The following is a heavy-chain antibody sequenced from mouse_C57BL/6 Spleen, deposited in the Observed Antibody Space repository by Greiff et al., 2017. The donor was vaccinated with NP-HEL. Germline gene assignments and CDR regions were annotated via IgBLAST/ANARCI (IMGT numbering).Heavy chain of an antibody. CDR2: IYPGDGDT. CDR3: ARGDYYGSSYWYFDV. J-gene: IGHJ1*03. CDR1: GYAFSSYW. V-gene: IGHV1-80*01. D-gene: IGHD1-1*01. Sequence: QVQLQQSGAELVKPGASVKISCKASGYAFSSYWMNWVKQRPGKGLEWIGQIYPGDGDTNYNGMFKGKATLTADKSSSTAYMQLSSLTSEDSAVYFCARGDYYGSSYWYFDVWGTGTTVTVSS.